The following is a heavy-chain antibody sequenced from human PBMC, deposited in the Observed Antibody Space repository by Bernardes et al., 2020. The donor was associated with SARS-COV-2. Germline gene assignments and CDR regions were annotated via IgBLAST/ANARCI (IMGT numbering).Heavy chain of an antibody. Sequence: GGSLRLSCAASGFTFSSYWMSWVRQAPGKGLEWVANIKQDGSEKYYVDSVKGRFTISRDNAKNSLYLQMNSLRAEDTAVYYCARYLKVGKTVVTRKGYYYGMDVWGQGTTVTVSS. D-gene: IGHD1-26*01. J-gene: IGHJ6*02. CDR1: GFTFSSYW. V-gene: IGHV3-7*01. CDR2: IKQDGSEK. CDR3: ARYLKVGKTVVTRKGYYYGMDV.